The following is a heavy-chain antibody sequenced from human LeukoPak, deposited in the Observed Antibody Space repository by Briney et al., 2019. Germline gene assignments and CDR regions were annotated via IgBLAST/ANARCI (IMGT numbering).Heavy chain of an antibody. Sequence: GGSLRLSCAASGFTFSSYAMHWVRQAPGKGLEWVAVISYDGSNKYYADSVKGRFTISRDNSKNTLYLQMNSLRAEDTAVYYCARPQGSLGSGSYVDAFDIWGQGTMVTVSS. J-gene: IGHJ3*02. CDR2: ISYDGSNK. CDR3: ARPQGSLGSGSYVDAFDI. V-gene: IGHV3-30*04. CDR1: GFTFSSYA. D-gene: IGHD3-10*01.